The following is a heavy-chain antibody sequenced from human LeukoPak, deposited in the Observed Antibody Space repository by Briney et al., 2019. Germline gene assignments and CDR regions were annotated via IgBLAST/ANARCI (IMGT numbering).Heavy chain of an antibody. Sequence: SETLSLTCAVNGGSFSGYYWNWIRQPPGKRLEWIGEINHTGNTNYNPSLKSRVTISVDTSKNQFSLKLSSVTAADTAVYYCARDPHYYDSSGYDYWGQGTLVTVSS. CDR2: INHTGNT. D-gene: IGHD3-22*01. CDR3: ARDPHYYDSSGYDY. V-gene: IGHV4-34*01. CDR1: GGSFSGYY. J-gene: IGHJ4*02.